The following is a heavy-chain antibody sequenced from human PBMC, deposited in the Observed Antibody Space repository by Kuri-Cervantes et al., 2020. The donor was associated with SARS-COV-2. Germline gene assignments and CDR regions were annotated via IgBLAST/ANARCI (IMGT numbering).Heavy chain of an antibody. CDR2: IYHSGST. V-gene: IGHV4-38-2*01. CDR3: ARGGRGYCSGGSCYYFDY. D-gene: IGHD2-15*01. CDR1: GYSISSGYY. J-gene: IGHJ4*02. Sequence: ESLKISCAVSGYSISSGYYWGWIRQPPGKGLEWIGSIYHSGSTNYNPSLKSRVTISVDTSKNQFSLKLSSVTAADTAVYYCARGGRGYCSGGSCYYFDYWGQGTLVTVSS.